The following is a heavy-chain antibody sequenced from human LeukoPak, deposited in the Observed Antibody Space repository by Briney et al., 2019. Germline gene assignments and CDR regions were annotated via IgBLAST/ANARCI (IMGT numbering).Heavy chain of an antibody. CDR2: IYYSGST. CDR1: GGSISSYY. J-gene: IGHJ4*02. V-gene: IGHV4-59*01. Sequence: TPSETLSLTCTVPGGSISSYYWSWIRQPPGKGLEWIGYIYYSGSTNYNPSLKSRVTISVDTSKNQFSLKLSSVTAADTAVYYCARDGTGTTDFDYWGQGTLVTVSS. CDR3: ARDGTGTTDFDY. D-gene: IGHD1/OR15-1a*01.